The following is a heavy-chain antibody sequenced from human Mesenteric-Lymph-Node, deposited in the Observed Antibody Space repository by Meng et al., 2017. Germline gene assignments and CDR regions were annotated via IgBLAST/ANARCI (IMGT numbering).Heavy chain of an antibody. Sequence: GESLKISCAASGFTFSSYEMNWVRQAPGKGLEWVSYISSSGSTIYYADSVKGRFTISRDNAKNSLYLQMNSLRAEDTAVYYCARESSWYNYYYGMDVWGQGTTVTVSS. CDR2: ISSSGSTI. V-gene: IGHV3-48*03. CDR1: GFTFSSYE. CDR3: ARESSWYNYYYGMDV. J-gene: IGHJ6*02. D-gene: IGHD6-13*01.